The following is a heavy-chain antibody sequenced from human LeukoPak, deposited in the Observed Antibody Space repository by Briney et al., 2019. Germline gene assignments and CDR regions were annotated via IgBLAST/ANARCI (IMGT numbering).Heavy chain of an antibody. CDR3: ARGVHFDWLLTPYYYYGMDV. D-gene: IGHD3-9*01. V-gene: IGHV1-8*01. Sequence: ASVKVSCKASGYTFTSYDINWVRQATGQGLEWMGWMNPNSGNTGYAQKFQGRVTMTRNTSTSTAYMELSSLRSEDTAVYYCARGVHFDWLLTPYYYYGMDVWGQGTTVTVSS. J-gene: IGHJ6*02. CDR1: GYTFTSYD. CDR2: MNPNSGNT.